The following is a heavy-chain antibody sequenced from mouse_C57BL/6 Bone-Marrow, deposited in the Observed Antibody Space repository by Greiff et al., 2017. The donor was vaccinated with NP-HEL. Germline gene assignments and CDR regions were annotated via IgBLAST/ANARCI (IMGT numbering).Heavy chain of an antibody. J-gene: IGHJ2*01. CDR3: ARFTPYYYDSGCGY. Sequence: VKLQEPGAELVRPGASVKLSCKASGYTFTSYGISWVKQRTGQGLEWIGEIYPRSGNTYYNEKFKGKATLTVDKSSSPAYMELSSLTSEDSAVYYCARFTPYYYDSGCGYWGQGTTLTVSS. D-gene: IGHD1-1*01. CDR2: IYPRSGNT. CDR1: GYTFTSYG. V-gene: IGHV1-81*01.